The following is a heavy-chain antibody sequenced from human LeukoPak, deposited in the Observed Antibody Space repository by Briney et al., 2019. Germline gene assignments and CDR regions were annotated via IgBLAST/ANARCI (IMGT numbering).Heavy chain of an antibody. J-gene: IGHJ4*02. V-gene: IGHV4-59*01. CDR2: IYYSGST. Sequence: PSETLSLTCTVSGGSISSYYWSRIRQPPGKELEWIGYIYYSGSTNYNPSLKSRVTISVDTSKNQFSLKLSSVTAADTAVYYCARLHTTGPDTPKFFDYWGQGTLVTVSS. D-gene: IGHD5-18*01. CDR1: GGSISSYY. CDR3: ARLHTTGPDTPKFFDY.